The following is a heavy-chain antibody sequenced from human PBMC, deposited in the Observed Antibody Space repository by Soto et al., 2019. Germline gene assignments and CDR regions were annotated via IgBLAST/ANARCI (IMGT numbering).Heavy chain of an antibody. CDR1: GFTFSSYW. CDR3: ARDPQRRDGYNFDS. CDR2: INSDGSST. V-gene: IGHV3-74*01. D-gene: IGHD5-12*01. Sequence: PGGSLRLSCAASGFTFSSYWMHWVRQAPGKGLVWVSRINSDGSSTSYADSVKGRFTISRDNAKNTLYLQMNSLRADDTAVYFCARDPQRRDGYNFDSWGQGTLVTVSS. J-gene: IGHJ4*02.